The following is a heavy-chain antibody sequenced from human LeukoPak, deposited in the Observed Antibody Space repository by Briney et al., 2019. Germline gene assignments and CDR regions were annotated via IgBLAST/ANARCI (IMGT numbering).Heavy chain of an antibody. CDR3: ARDLAAAGNSRFDP. V-gene: IGHV4-39*07. J-gene: IGHJ5*02. CDR2: IYYSGST. Sequence: SETLSLTCTVSGGSISSSSYYWGWIRQPPGKGLEWIGSIYYSGSTYYNPSLKSRVTISAVTSKNQFSLKLNSVTAADTAVYYCARDLAAAGNSRFDPWGQGTLVTVSS. CDR1: GGSISSSSYY. D-gene: IGHD6-13*01.